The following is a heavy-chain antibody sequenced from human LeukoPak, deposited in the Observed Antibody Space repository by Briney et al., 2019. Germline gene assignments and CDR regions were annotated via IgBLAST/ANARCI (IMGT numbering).Heavy chain of an antibody. J-gene: IGHJ3*02. CDR3: ARCLRDWLVAFDI. CDR1: GFTFSNAW. V-gene: IGHV3-15*01. CDR2: IKSKTDGGTT. D-gene: IGHD3-9*01. Sequence: PGGSLRLSCAASGFTFSNAWMSWVRQAPGKGLEWVGRIKSKTDGGTTDYAAPVKGRFTISRDDSKNTLFLQMNSLKTEDTAVYYCARCLRDWLVAFDIWGQGTMVTVSS.